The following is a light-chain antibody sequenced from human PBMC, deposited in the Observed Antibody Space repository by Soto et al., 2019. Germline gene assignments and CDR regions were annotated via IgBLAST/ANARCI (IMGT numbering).Light chain of an antibody. CDR2: GAS. V-gene: IGKV3-20*01. Sequence: EIVLTQSPGTLSLSPGERATLSCRASQSVSSNYLAWYQQKPGQAPRLLIYGASSRATGIPDRFSGSGSGTEFTLTISRLEPEDCAVYYCQQYVSSLFTFGPGTKVDI. CDR3: QQYVSSLFT. J-gene: IGKJ3*01. CDR1: QSVSSNY.